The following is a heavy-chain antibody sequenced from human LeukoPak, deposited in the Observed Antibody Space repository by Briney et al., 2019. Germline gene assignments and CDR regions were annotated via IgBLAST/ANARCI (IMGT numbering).Heavy chain of an antibody. CDR1: GNTFSGYY. Sequence: ASVKVSCKASGNTFSGYYMPWVRQAPAQGLEWMGWINPNSGGTNYAQKFQGRVTMTRDTSISTAYMELIRLRSADTAVYYCARVGRAFTARSSFFDYWGQGTLVTVSS. CDR2: INPNSGGT. J-gene: IGHJ4*02. CDR3: ARVGRAFTARSSFFDY. D-gene: IGHD6-6*01. V-gene: IGHV1-2*02.